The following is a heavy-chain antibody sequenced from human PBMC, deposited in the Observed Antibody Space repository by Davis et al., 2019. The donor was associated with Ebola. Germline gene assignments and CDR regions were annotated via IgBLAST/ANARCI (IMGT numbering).Heavy chain of an antibody. CDR1: GYTFTGYY. V-gene: IGHV1-3*01. Sequence: AASVKVSCKASGYTFTGYYMHWVRQAPGQRLEWMGWINAGNGNTKYSQKFQGRVTITRDTSASTAYMELSSLRSEDTAVYYCARGSFWFTPDVWGQGTTVTVSS. CDR3: ARGSFWFTPDV. CDR2: INAGNGNT. D-gene: IGHD3-3*01. J-gene: IGHJ6*02.